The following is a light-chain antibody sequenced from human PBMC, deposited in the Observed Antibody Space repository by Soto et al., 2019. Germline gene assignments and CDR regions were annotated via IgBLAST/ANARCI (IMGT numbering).Light chain of an antibody. CDR2: KAS. V-gene: IGKV1-5*03. Sequence: DIQMTQSPSTLSASVGDRVTITCRASQSISHWLAWYQQKPGKAPKLLIYKASSLESGVPSRFSGTGSGTEFTLTISSLQPDDFASYYCQQYNSYSLTFGGGTKVEIE. CDR3: QQYNSYSLT. CDR1: QSISHW. J-gene: IGKJ4*01.